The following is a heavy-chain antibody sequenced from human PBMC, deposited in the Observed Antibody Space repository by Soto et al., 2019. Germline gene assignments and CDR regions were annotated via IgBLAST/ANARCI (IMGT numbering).Heavy chain of an antibody. J-gene: IGHJ4*02. V-gene: IGHV3-30-3*01. CDR2: ISYDGSNK. CDR1: GFTFSSYA. CDR3: ARDKGPPFDY. Sequence: GGSLRLSCAASGFTFSSYAMHWVRQAPGKGLEWVAVISYDGSNKYYADSVKGRFTISRDNSKNTPYLQMNSLRAEDTAVYYCARDKGPPFDYWGQGTLVTVSS.